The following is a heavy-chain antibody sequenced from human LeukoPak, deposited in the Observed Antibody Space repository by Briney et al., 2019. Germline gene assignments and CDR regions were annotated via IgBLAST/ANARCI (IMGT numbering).Heavy chain of an antibody. CDR3: AKDRGSSSPGGFDY. V-gene: IGHV3-9*03. CDR2: ISWNSGSI. Sequence: GGSLRLSCAASGFTFDDYAMHWVRQAPGKGLGWVSGISWNSGSIGYADSVKGRFTISRDNAKNSLYLQMNSLRAEDMALYYCAKDRGSSSPGGFDYWGQGTLVTVSS. D-gene: IGHD6-6*01. J-gene: IGHJ4*02. CDR1: GFTFDDYA.